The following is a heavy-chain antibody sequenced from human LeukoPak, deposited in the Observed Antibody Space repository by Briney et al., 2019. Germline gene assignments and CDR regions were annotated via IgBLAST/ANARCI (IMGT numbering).Heavy chain of an antibody. Sequence: GESLKISCKVSGYTFTRHLIGWVRQMPRKGLEWMGIIYPGDSDTRYSPSFQGQVTISADKSVSTAYLQWSSLKASDTAMYYCARQSSGWYVGDYWGQGTLVTVSS. CDR1: GYTFTRHL. D-gene: IGHD6-19*01. CDR3: ARQSSGWYVGDY. J-gene: IGHJ4*02. V-gene: IGHV5-51*01. CDR2: IYPGDSDT.